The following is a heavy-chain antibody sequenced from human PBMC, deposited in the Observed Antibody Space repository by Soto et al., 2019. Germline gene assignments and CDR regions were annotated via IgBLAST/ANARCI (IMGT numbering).Heavy chain of an antibody. CDR1: SGSISSSNW. D-gene: IGHD1-1*01. CDR3: ARGHGDYPNKKLERQTRPFLAPRSFDY. Sequence: SETLSLTCAVSSGSISSSNWWSWVRQPPGKGLEWIGEIYHSGSTNYNPSLKSRVTISVDKSKNQFSLKLSSVTAADTAVYYCARGHGDYPNKKLERQTRPFLAPRSFDYWGQGTLVTVSS. J-gene: IGHJ4*02. CDR2: IYHSGST. V-gene: IGHV4-4*02.